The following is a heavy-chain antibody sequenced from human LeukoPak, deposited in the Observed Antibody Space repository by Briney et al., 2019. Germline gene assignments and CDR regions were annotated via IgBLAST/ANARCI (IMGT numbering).Heavy chain of an antibody. D-gene: IGHD3-3*01. CDR3: AKAYTIFGVVIFQYHYMDV. CDR2: ISYDGSNK. CDR1: GFTFSSFG. Sequence: GGSLRLSCVASGFTFSSFGMHWVRQAPGKGLEWVAVISYDGSNKYYADSVKGRFAISRDNSKNTLYLQMNSLRGEDTAVYYCAKAYTIFGVVIFQYHYMDVWGKGTTVTVSS. J-gene: IGHJ6*03. V-gene: IGHV3-30*18.